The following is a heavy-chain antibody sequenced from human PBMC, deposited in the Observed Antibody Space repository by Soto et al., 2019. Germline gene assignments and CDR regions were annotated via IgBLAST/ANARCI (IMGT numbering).Heavy chain of an antibody. D-gene: IGHD3-3*01. V-gene: IGHV1-69*12. CDR2: IIPIFGTE. CDR3: ARDGGHVLRIWNV. CDR1: GGTFSSYA. J-gene: IGHJ6*02. Sequence: QVQLVQSGAEVKKPGASVKVSCKASGGTFSSYAISWVRQAPGPGLEWMGGIIPIFGTEHYAQMFQGRVTITADESTSTAFMELSRLGSEDTAVYYCARDGGHVLRIWNVWGQGPRVTVSS.